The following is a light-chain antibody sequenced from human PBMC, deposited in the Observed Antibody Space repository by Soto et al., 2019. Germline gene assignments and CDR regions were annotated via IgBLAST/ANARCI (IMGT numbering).Light chain of an antibody. J-gene: IGKJ1*01. Sequence: DVQMTQSPSTLSASVGDRVTITCRASQTINNWLAWYQQRPGKAPTFLIYKTSTLETGVPSRFSGSGSGTEFTLTISSLQPEDFAIYYCQQYNTYPWTFGHGTRVES. CDR3: QQYNTYPWT. V-gene: IGKV1-5*03. CDR1: QTINNW. CDR2: KTS.